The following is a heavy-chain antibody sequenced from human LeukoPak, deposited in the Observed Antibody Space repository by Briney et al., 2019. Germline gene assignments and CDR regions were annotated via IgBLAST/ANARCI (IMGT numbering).Heavy chain of an antibody. J-gene: IGHJ4*02. CDR3: ARVRLGAPTRVFDY. CDR2: IRNKANSYTT. CDR1: GFNFSDHY. V-gene: IGHV3-72*01. Sequence: GGSLRLSCAASGFNFSDHYMDWVRQAPGKGLEWVGRIRNKANSYTTQYAASVNGRFAISRDDSKNSLYLHMNSLKTEDTAVYFCARVRLGAPTRVFDYWGQGSLVTVSS. D-gene: IGHD1-26*01.